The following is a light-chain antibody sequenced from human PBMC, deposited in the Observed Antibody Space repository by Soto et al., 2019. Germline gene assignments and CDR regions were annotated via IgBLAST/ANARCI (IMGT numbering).Light chain of an antibody. CDR3: AAWDDSLNGSV. CDR2: SNN. J-gene: IGLJ1*01. CDR1: SSNIGNNT. Sequence: QSVLTQPPSASGTPGQRVTISCSGSSSNIGNNTVNWYQQLPGTAPTLLIYSNNHRPSGVPDRFSVSKSGTSASLAISGLQSEDEADYYCAAWDDSLNGSVFGTGTKLTVL. V-gene: IGLV1-44*01.